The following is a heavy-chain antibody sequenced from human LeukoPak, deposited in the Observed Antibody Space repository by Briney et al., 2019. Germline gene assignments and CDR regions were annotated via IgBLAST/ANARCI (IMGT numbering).Heavy chain of an antibody. CDR3: ARTYYDSSGYPGLGFDY. J-gene: IGHJ4*02. V-gene: IGHV4-31*03. CDR1: GGSISSGGYY. D-gene: IGHD3-22*01. CDR2: IYYSGST. Sequence: SETLSLTCTVSGGSISSGGYYWSWIRQHPGKGLEWIGYIYYSGSTYYNPSLKSRVTISVDTSKNQFSLKLSSVTAADTAVYYYARTYYDSSGYPGLGFDYWGQGTLVTVSS.